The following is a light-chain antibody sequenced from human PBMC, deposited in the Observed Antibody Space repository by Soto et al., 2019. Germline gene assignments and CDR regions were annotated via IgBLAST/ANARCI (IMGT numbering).Light chain of an antibody. J-gene: IGLJ1*01. Sequence: QSALTQPPSASGSPGQSVTISCTGTSSDVGGYNYVSWYQQHPGKAPKLIISEVSKRPSGVPDRFSGSKSGNTASLTVSGLQAEDEADYSCTSHAGSNNYVFGTGTKVPVL. CDR1: SSDVGGYNY. CDR3: TSHAGSNNYV. CDR2: EVS. V-gene: IGLV2-8*01.